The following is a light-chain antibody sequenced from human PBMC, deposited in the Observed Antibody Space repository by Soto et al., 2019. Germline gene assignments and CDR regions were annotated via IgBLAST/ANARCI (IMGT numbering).Light chain of an antibody. V-gene: IGLV1-44*01. Sequence: QSVLTQPPSASGAPGQSVTISCSGSSSNIGGNPVNCYQHLPEMAPKLLIFNNDRRPSGVPDRFSASKFGTSVSLAISGLQSEDAADYYCAAWDDSLKGVVFGGGTKLTVL. CDR1: SSNIGGNP. CDR3: AAWDDSLKGVV. J-gene: IGLJ2*01. CDR2: NND.